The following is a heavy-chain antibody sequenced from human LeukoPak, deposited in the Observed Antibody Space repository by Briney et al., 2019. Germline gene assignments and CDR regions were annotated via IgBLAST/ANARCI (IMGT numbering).Heavy chain of an antibody. D-gene: IGHD2/OR15-2a*01. CDR3: TRRSNSWDLDY. CDR1: GFTFSTYW. J-gene: IGHJ4*02. V-gene: IGHV3-7*01. Sequence: GGSLRLSCEASGFTFSTYWMSWVRQATGKGLEWVAIIKRDGSENYYVDSVKGRFTISRDNAKNSLYLQMNSLRAEDTAVYYCTRRSNSWDLDYWGQGTLVTVSS. CDR2: IKRDGSEN.